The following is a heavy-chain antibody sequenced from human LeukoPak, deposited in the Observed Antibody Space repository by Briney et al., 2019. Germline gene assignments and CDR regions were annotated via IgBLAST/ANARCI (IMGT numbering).Heavy chain of an antibody. J-gene: IGHJ4*02. CDR1: GFTFSTYA. Sequence: GGSLRLSCAASGFTFSTYAKSWARQAPGKGLEWVSIITSSGGSTNYADPVKGRFTISRDNSKNTLYLQMNSLKPDDTAVYYCATDVTGGAISFWGQGALVTVSS. CDR3: ATDVTGGAISF. CDR2: ITSSGGST. D-gene: IGHD1-14*01. V-gene: IGHV3-23*01.